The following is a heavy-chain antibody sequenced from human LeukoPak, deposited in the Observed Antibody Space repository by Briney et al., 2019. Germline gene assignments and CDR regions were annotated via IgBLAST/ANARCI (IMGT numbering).Heavy chain of an antibody. J-gene: IGHJ6*03. Sequence: SSETLSLTCAVSGGSISSSNWWSWVRQPPGKGLEWIGEIYHSGSTNYNPSLKSRVTISVDTSKNQFSLKLSSVTAADTAVYYCASGSSGSYYYYYYYMDVWGKGTTVTVSS. CDR3: ASGSSGSYYYYYYYMDV. CDR2: IYHSGST. V-gene: IGHV4-4*02. CDR1: GGSISSSNW. D-gene: IGHD1-26*01.